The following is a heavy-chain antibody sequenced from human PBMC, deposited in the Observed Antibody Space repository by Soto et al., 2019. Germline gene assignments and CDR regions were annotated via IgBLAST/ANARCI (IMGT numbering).Heavy chain of an antibody. Sequence: QVHLVQSGAEVKKPGASVKVSCQGSGYAFTTYGITWVRQAPGQGLEWMGWISAHNGNTNYAQKLQGRVTVTRDTYTSTAYLDLGSLRYADTAVYNWARGRYGDYWGQGALVTVSS. J-gene: IGHJ4*02. CDR2: ISAHNGNT. CDR1: GYAFTTYG. CDR3: ARGRYGDY. V-gene: IGHV1-18*01. D-gene: IGHD1-1*01.